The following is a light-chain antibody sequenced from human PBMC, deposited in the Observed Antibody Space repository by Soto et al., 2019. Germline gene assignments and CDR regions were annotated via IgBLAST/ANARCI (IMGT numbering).Light chain of an antibody. CDR3: SSSTSSNTLV. CDR1: KNDIGSSDY. V-gene: IGLV2-14*01. CDR2: GVS. J-gene: IGLJ3*02. Sequence: QSALTQPASVSASPGQSITISCTGGKNDIGSSDYVSWYQQHPGKAPKLIIYGVSNRPSGTSDRFSGSKSGNTASLTISGLQADDDADYYCSSSTSSNTLVFGGGTKVTVL.